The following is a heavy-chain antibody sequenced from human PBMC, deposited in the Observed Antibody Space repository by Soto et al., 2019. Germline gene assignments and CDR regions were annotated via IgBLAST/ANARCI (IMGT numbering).Heavy chain of an antibody. V-gene: IGHV4-30-4*01. J-gene: IGHJ6*02. D-gene: IGHD3-10*01. CDR3: ARQGFGVLHGLVDV. CDR1: GGSISSGDYY. CDR2: IYYSGST. Sequence: SETLSLTCTFSGGSISSGDYYWSWIRQPPGKGLEWTGYIYYSGSTSYNPSLKGRVSISVDTSKNQFSLTLTSVTAADTAVYYCARQGFGVLHGLVDVWGQGTTVTVSS.